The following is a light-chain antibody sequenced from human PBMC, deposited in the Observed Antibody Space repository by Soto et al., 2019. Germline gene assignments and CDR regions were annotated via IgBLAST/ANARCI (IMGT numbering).Light chain of an antibody. V-gene: IGLV1-47*02. CDR3: AAWHDSLSGVI. CDR1: RPSIGSNH. J-gene: IGLJ2*01. Sequence: QAVLTQPRSASGTPGHRVAISCSGSRPSIGSNHVYWYQQLPGMAPKLLIYTNNQRPSGVPDRFSASKSGTSASLAISGLRSEDEADYYCAAWHDSLSGVIFGGGTQLTVL. CDR2: TNN.